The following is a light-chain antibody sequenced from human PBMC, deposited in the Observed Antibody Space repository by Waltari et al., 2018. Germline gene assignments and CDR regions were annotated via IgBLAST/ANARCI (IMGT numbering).Light chain of an antibody. CDR3: QVWDSSSDHRV. CDR1: SIGTKS. Sequence: SFVLTQPPSVSVAPGQTARITCGGDSIGTKSVHWYQQNPGQAPVVVVYNDRDRPSGIPERFSGSNSGNTATLTISGVEAGDEADYYCQVWDSSSDHRVFGSGTKVTVL. J-gene: IGLJ1*01. CDR2: NDR. V-gene: IGLV3-21*02.